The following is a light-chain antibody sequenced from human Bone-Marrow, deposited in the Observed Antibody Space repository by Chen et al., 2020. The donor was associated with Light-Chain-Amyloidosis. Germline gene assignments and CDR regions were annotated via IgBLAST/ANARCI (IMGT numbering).Light chain of an antibody. J-gene: IGKJ4*01. CDR1: QTISSNY. V-gene: IGKV3-20*01. CDR2: GSS. Sequence: EIVLTQSPGTLSLSPGEGANLSCRASQTISSNYLTWYQQKFGQAPRLLIYGSSSRATGIPDRCAGSGYGTDFTLTISRLEPEDIEMYCSQQNGTSTMTFGGGTKVEIK. CDR3: QQNGTSTMT.